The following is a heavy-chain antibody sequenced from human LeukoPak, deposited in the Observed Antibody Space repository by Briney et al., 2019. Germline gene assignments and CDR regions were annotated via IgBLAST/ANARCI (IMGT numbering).Heavy chain of an antibody. CDR3: VRSPTYYNMDV. CDR1: GFTFSNYV. J-gene: IGHJ6*03. V-gene: IGHV3-30*03. CDR2: ISYDGTNK. Sequence: GESLRLSCAASGFTFSNYVIHWVRQAPGKGLEWLAVISYDGTNKYYADTVKGRFTISRDHSQSTVDLQMNTLRGADTAVYYCVRSPTYYNMDVRGKGTTVTVSS.